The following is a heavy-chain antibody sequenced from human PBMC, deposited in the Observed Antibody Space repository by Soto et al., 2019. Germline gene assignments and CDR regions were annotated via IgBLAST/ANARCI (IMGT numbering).Heavy chain of an antibody. J-gene: IGHJ6*02. CDR3: AGQPNDQEDYYNGMEV. CDR2: IIPIFGSP. CDR1: GGAFIRYG. Sequence: QVQLVQSGAEVKKPGSSVKVSCTASGGAFIRYGISWVRQAPGQGLEWMGGIIPIFGSPNYAQRFKGRVTVSADISTNTAYMTLSSLKSEDTAVYYCAGQPNDQEDYYNGMEVWGQGTPVIVSS. D-gene: IGHD2-8*01. V-gene: IGHV1-69*06.